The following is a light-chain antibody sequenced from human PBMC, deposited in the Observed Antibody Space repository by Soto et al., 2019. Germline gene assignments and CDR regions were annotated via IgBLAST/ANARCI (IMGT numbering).Light chain of an antibody. CDR3: QQRSRWPWT. CDR1: QSVSGW. V-gene: IGKV1-5*01. CDR2: GAS. J-gene: IGKJ1*01. Sequence: DIQMTQSPSTLSASVGDTVTVTCRASQSVSGWLAWYQQKPGEAPKLLIYGASSRATGIPNRFSGSGSGTDFSLTISSLEPEDFAVYYCQQRSRWPWTFGQGTKVDI.